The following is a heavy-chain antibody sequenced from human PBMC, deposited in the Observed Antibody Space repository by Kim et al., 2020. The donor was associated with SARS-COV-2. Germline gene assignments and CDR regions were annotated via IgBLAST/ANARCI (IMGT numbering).Heavy chain of an antibody. D-gene: IGHD4-17*01. Sequence: GGSLRLSCAASGFTFSSYGMHWVRQAPGKGLEWVAVISYDGSNKYYADSVKGRFTISRDNSKNTLYLQMNSLRAEDTAVYYCAKALYGDYLNYYYGMDAWGQGTTVTVSS. CDR1: GFTFSSYG. CDR2: ISYDGSNK. CDR3: AKALYGDYLNYYYGMDA. J-gene: IGHJ6*02. V-gene: IGHV3-30*18.